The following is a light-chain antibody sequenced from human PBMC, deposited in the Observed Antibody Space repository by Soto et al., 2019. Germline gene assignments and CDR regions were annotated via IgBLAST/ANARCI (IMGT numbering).Light chain of an antibody. CDR1: SSDVGGYKY. CDR3: TSYKSSSFYV. V-gene: IGLV2-14*01. CDR2: EVS. J-gene: IGLJ1*01. Sequence: QSVLTQPASVSGSPGQSITISGTGTSSDVGGYKYVSWYQHHPGKAPKLMIYEVSNRPSGASNRFSGSKSGNTASLTISGLQAEDEADYYCTSYKSSSFYVFGSGAKV.